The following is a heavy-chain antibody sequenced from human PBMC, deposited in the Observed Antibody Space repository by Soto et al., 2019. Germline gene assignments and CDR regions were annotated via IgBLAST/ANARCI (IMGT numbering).Heavy chain of an antibody. D-gene: IGHD3-3*01. CDR1: FNFKNYS. J-gene: IGHJ5*02. V-gene: IGHV3-48*01. Sequence: PWGSLRILRGALWFNFKNYSRHCVREAAEKGPAGFSYISSSGSTIYYADSVKGRFTISRDNAKNSLYLQMNSLRAEDTAVYYCARDRHGDDFWSGYYYNWFDPWGQGPLVTVSS. CDR3: ARDRHGDDFWSGYYYNWFDP. CDR2: ISSSGSTI.